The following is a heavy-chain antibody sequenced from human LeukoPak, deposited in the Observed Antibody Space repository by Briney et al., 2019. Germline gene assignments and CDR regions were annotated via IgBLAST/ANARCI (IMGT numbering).Heavy chain of an antibody. D-gene: IGHD3-10*01. CDR3: AREELLWFGEFVNWFDP. CDR1: GYAFTSYA. J-gene: IGHJ5*02. V-gene: IGHV1-3*01. CDR2: INAGNGNT. Sequence: ASVKVSCKASGYAFTSYAMHWVRQAPGQRLEWMGWINAGNGNTKYSQKFQGRVTITRDTSASTAYMELSSLRSEDTAVYYCAREELLWFGEFVNWFDPWGQGTLATVSS.